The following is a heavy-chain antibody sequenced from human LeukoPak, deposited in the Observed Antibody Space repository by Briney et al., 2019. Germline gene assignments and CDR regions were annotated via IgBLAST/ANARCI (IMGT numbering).Heavy chain of an antibody. J-gene: IGHJ5*02. V-gene: IGHV1-2*02. Sequence: ASTRVSCKASGYTFSDYYIHWIRQAPGQGLEWMGLINPKNGDTNFAQTFQGRVTMTRDTSITTAYMGLSRLSSDDTAVYYCARGWQINSSGGFVDPWGQGTLVTVSS. D-gene: IGHD6-6*01. CDR2: INPKNGDT. CDR1: GYTFSDYY. CDR3: ARGWQINSSGGFVDP.